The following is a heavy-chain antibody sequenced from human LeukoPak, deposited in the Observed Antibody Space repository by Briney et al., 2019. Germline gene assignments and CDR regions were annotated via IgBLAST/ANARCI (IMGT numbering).Heavy chain of an antibody. CDR2: IYTSGST. V-gene: IGHV4-59*10. J-gene: IGHJ5*02. CDR3: ARGGESYKTVWFGELPTGWFDP. CDR1: GGSFSGYY. Sequence: SETLSLTCAVYGGSFSGYYWSWIRQPAGKGLEWIGRIYTSGSTNYNPSLKSRVTISVDTSKNQFSLKLSSVTAADTAVYYCARGGESYKTVWFGELPTGWFDPWGQGTLVTVSS. D-gene: IGHD3-10*01.